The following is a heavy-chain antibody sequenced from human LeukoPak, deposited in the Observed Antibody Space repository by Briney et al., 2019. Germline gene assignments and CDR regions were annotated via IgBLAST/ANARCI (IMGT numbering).Heavy chain of an antibody. CDR1: GFTFSDYY. V-gene: IGHV3-11*05. CDR3: AKVGVAGGYYWFDP. J-gene: IGHJ5*02. D-gene: IGHD6-19*01. CDR2: ISSSSSYI. Sequence: GGSLRLSCAASGFTFSDYYMSWIRQAPGKGLEWVSYISSSSSYINYADSVKGRFTISRDNAKNSLYLQMNSLRAEDTAVYYCAKVGVAGGYYWFDPWGQGTLVTVSS.